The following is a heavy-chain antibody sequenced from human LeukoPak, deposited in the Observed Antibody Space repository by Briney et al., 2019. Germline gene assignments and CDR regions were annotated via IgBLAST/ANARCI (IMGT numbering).Heavy chain of an antibody. J-gene: IGHJ6*03. CDR3: ARGDDIVATIRDYYYYMDV. Sequence: SVKVSCKASGGTFINYAISWVRQAPGQGLEWMGGIIPIFGTANYAQKFQGRVTITADKSTSTAYMELSSLRSEDTAVYYCARGDDIVATIRDYYYYMDVWGKGTTVTVSS. CDR2: IIPIFGTA. CDR1: GGTFINYA. D-gene: IGHD5-12*01. V-gene: IGHV1-69*06.